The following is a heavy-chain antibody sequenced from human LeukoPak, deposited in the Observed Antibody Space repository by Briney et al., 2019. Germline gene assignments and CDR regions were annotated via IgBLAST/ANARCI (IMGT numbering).Heavy chain of an antibody. J-gene: IGHJ4*02. V-gene: IGHV3-30*03. CDR3: ARRGDGGRSFDL. CDR1: GFTFSSYG. CDR2: ISHDGSNI. D-gene: IGHD4-23*01. Sequence: GSLRLSCAASGFTFSSYGMHWVRQAPGKGLEWVAVISHDGSNIYYGDSVKGRFSIPRDNSKNTLYLQMNSLRAEDTAVYYCARRGDGGRSFDLWGQGTLVTVSS.